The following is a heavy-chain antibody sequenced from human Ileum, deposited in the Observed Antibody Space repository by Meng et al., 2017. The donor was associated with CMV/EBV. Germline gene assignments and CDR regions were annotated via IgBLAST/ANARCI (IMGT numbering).Heavy chain of an antibody. J-gene: IGHJ4*02. D-gene: IGHD4/OR15-4a*01. CDR1: GDSVSSNIAA. CDR2: TYYRSKWYD. Sequence: QVQLQRSGPGLVKPSQTLSLPCAISGDSVSSNIAAWSWIRQSPSRGLEWLGRTYYRSKWYDDYAVSVKSRVTITPDTSKNQFSLHLNSVSPEDTAIYFCAREMGAHDYWGQGTLVTVSS. V-gene: IGHV6-1*01. CDR3: AREMGAHDY.